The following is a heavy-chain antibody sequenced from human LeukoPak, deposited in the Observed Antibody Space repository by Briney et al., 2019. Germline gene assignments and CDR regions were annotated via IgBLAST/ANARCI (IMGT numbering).Heavy chain of an antibody. D-gene: IGHD5-24*01. CDR1: GFTFSSYA. CDR2: VSNSGIT. V-gene: IGHV3-23*01. J-gene: IGHJ3*01. CDR3: VKDIQLST. Sequence: HPGGSLRLSCVASGFTFSSYAINWVRQAPGKGLEWVSTVSNSGITYYADSVKGRFTISRDNSNHTLSLQMNSLRVEDTAIYYCVKDIQLSTWGLGTMVTVSS.